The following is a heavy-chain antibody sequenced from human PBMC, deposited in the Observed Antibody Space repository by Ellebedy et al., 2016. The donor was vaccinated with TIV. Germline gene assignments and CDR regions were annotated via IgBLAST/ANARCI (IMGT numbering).Heavy chain of an antibody. CDR3: ARGSIPRSY. V-gene: IGHV4-59*01. CDR2: IYYSGST. J-gene: IGHJ4*02. CDR1: GGPISSYY. Sequence: MPSETLSLTCTVSGGPISSYYWSWIRQPPGKGLEWFGYIYYSGSTNYNPSLKSRVTISVDTSKNQFSLKLSSVTAADTAVYYCARGSIPRSYWGQGTLVTVSS. D-gene: IGHD6-6*01.